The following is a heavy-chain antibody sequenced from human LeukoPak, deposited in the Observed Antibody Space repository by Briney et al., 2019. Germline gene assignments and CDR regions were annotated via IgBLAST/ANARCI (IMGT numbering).Heavy chain of an antibody. D-gene: IGHD2-2*01. Sequence: GGSLRLSCAASGFTFSSYEMNWVRQAPGKGLEWVSYISSSGSTIYYADSVKGRFTISRDNAKNSLYLQMNRLRAEDTAVYYCAKGSRGSCSRTYCYPFDYWGQGTLVTVSS. V-gene: IGHV3-48*03. CDR1: GFTFSSYE. CDR2: ISSSGSTI. CDR3: AKGSRGSCSRTYCYPFDY. J-gene: IGHJ4*02.